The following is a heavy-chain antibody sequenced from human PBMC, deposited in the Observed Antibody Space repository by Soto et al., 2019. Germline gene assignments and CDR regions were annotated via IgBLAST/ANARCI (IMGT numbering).Heavy chain of an antibody. CDR3: AGEGVAAAGDS. D-gene: IGHD6-13*01. J-gene: IGHJ4*02. CDR1: GYTFTSYA. V-gene: IGHV1-3*01. Sequence: QVQLVQSGAEVKKPGASVKVSCKASGYTFTSYAMHWVRQAPGQRLEWMGWINAGNGNTKSSQKFQGRVTITRDTSASTAYMELSSLRSEDTAVYYCAGEGVAAAGDSWGQGTLVTVSS. CDR2: INAGNGNT.